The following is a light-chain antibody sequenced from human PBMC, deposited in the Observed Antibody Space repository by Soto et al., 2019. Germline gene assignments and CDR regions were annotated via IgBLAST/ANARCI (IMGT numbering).Light chain of an antibody. V-gene: IGKV3-20*01. CDR1: QSVNTNY. CDR2: GAS. Sequence: EIVLTQSPGTLSLSPGERATLSCRASQSVNTNYLAWYQQKSGQAPRLLIYGASSRSPGIPDRFSGSGSGTDFTLTISRLEPEDFAAYFCQQYGSAPFTFGQGTRLEIK. CDR3: QQYGSAPFT. J-gene: IGKJ5*01.